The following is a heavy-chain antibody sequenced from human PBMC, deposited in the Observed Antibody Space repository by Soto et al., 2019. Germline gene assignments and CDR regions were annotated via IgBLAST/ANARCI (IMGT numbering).Heavy chain of an antibody. D-gene: IGHD3-22*01. CDR1: GVSVSDKDSY. Sequence: QLQLQESGPGLVKPSETLSLACNVSGVSVSDKDSYWGWVRQPPGKGPEWIATIYSSGRTDYHPSLKRRLTISADTSKNQISLKLGSVTAADVAIYYSARGSYSDTSGAFDYWGQGTLVTVSS. J-gene: IGHJ4*02. CDR2: IYSSGRT. CDR3: ARGSYSDTSGAFDY. V-gene: IGHV4-39*01.